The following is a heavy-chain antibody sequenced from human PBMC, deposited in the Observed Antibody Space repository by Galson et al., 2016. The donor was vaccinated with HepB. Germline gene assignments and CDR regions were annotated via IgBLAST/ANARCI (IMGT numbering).Heavy chain of an antibody. CDR3: ARDDDYVWGTYRYTRTVPQYYFDY. Sequence: SLRLSCAASRFSFSSYTIHWVRQTPGKGLEWVAVISYDGSNNFYADSVKGRFTISRDNSKNTLYLQMNSLRAEDTAVYYCARDDDYVWGTYRYTRTVPQYYFDYWGQGTLVTVSS. V-gene: IGHV3-30-3*01. CDR2: ISYDGSNN. CDR1: RFSFSSYT. J-gene: IGHJ4*02. D-gene: IGHD3-16*02.